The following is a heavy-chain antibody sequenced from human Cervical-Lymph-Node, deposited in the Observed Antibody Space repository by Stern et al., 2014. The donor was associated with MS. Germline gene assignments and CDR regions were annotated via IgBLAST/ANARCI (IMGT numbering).Heavy chain of an antibody. J-gene: IGHJ4*02. D-gene: IGHD4-23*01. Sequence: QVQLVESGGGVVQSGRSLRLSCEASGFTFSSYGMHWVRQAPGKGLEWVGLISYDGTNKLYAESVKGRFSISRDNSKNTVFLQVNSLRPEDTAVYYCAKDTGDFGGNLVHWGQGTLVTVSS. CDR1: GFTFSSYG. CDR2: ISYDGTNK. CDR3: AKDTGDFGGNLVH. V-gene: IGHV3-30*18.